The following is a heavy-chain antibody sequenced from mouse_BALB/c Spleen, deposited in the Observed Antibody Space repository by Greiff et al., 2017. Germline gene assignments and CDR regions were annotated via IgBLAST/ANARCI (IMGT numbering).Heavy chain of an antibody. D-gene: IGHD2-2*01. J-gene: IGHJ4*01. CDR2: INPSNGGT. V-gene: IGHV1S81*02. CDR1: GYTFTSYY. Sequence: QVQLQQSGAELVKPGASVKLSCKASGYTFTSYYMYWVKQRPGQGLEWIGEINPSNGGTNFNEKFKSKATLTVDKSSSTAYMQLSSLTSEDSAVYYCTLSGYEASPMDYWGQGTSVTVSS. CDR3: TLSGYEASPMDY.